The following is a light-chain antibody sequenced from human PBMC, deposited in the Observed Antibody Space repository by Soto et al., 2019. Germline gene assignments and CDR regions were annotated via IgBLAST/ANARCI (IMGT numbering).Light chain of an antibody. CDR2: DAS. J-gene: IGKJ1*01. V-gene: IGKV1-5*01. Sequence: DIQITQSPSTLSPSVGDRVTITFRASQSISSWLAWYQQKPGKAPKLLIYDASSLESGVPSRFSGSGSGTEFTLTISSLQPDDFAIYYCQQYNSYSPTFGQGTKVDIK. CDR3: QQYNSYSPT. CDR1: QSISSW.